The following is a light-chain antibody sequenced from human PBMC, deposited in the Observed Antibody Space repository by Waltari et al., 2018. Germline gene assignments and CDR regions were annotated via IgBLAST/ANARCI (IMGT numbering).Light chain of an antibody. CDR1: SSNFGAGFD. V-gene: IGLV1-40*01. CDR3: QSYDSSLFVV. Sequence: QSVLTQPPSVSGAPGQRVTIPCTGSSSNFGAGFDVHWYQQRPGTAPKLLIFGNNNRPSGVPDRFSGSKSGTSASLAITGLQAEDEADYYCQSYDSSLFVVFGGGTKLTVL. J-gene: IGLJ2*01. CDR2: GNN.